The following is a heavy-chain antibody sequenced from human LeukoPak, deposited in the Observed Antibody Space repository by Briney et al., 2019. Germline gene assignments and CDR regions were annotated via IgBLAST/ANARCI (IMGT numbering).Heavy chain of an antibody. J-gene: IGHJ4*02. D-gene: IGHD6-13*01. CDR2: ISYDGSNK. V-gene: IGHV3-30*18. CDR3: AKDRYSSSWYDTDY. CDR1: GFTFSSYS. Sequence: GGSLRLSCAASGFTFSSYSMNWVRQAPGKGLEWVAVISYDGSNKYYADSVKGRFTISRDNSKNTLYLQMNSLRAEDTAVYYCAKDRYSSSWYDTDYWGQGTLVTVSS.